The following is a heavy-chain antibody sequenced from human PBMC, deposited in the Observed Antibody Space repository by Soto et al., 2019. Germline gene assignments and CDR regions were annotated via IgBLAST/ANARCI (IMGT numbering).Heavy chain of an antibody. CDR1: GGSISSGGYY. CDR3: ASCSSTSCYTIGYYYYGMDV. CDR2: IYYSGST. V-gene: IGHV4-31*03. J-gene: IGHJ6*02. Sequence: PSETLSLTCTVSGGSISSGGYYWSWIRQHPGKGLEWIGYIYYSGSTYYNPSLKSRVTISVDTSKNQFSLKLSSVTAADTAVYYCASCSSTSCYTIGYYYYGMDVWGQGTTVTVSS. D-gene: IGHD2-2*02.